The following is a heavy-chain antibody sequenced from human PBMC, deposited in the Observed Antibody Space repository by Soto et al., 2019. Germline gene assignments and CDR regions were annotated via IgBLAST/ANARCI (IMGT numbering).Heavy chain of an antibody. J-gene: IGHJ4*02. V-gene: IGHV3-74*01. CDR3: ARAIERMMDFDY. CDR2: INSDGSST. CDR1: GFTLSSYW. Sequence: PEGSLRLSCAASGFTLSSYWMHWARQAPGKGLVWVSRINSDGSSTSYADSVKGRFTISRDNAKNTLYLQMNSLRAEDTAVYYCARAIERMMDFDYWGQGTLVTVSP. D-gene: IGHD3-16*01.